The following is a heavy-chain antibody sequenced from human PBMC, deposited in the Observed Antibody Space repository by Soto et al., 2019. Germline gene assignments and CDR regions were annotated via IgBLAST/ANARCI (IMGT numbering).Heavy chain of an antibody. D-gene: IGHD5-18*01. CDR3: AHRGYMYGNWDHGYFDY. V-gene: IGHV2-5*02. CDR2: IYWDDDK. Sequence: QISLKESGPTRVKPTQTLALTCTFSGFSLTTSGVGVGWIRKTPGKALEWLAVIYWDDDKRYNPSLKNRLTITKDTCNTQVVLIMADMDPVDTGTYFCAHRGYMYGNWDHGYFDYWGQGTLVTVSS. J-gene: IGHJ4*02. CDR1: GFSLTTSGVG.